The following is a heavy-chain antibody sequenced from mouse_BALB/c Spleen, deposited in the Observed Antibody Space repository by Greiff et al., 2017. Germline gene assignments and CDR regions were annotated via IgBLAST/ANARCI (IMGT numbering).Heavy chain of an antibody. CDR3: ASYYVDGPWYFDV. CDR1: GFSLTSYG. CDR2: IWSGGST. V-gene: IGHV2-2*02. D-gene: IGHD1-1*01. J-gene: IGHJ1*01. Sequence: QVQLKESGPGLVQPSQSLSITCTVSGFSLTSYGVHWVRQSPGKGLEWLGVIWSGGSTDYNAAFISRLSISKDNSKSQVFFKMNSLQANDTAIYDCASYYVDGPWYFDVWGAGTTVTVSS.